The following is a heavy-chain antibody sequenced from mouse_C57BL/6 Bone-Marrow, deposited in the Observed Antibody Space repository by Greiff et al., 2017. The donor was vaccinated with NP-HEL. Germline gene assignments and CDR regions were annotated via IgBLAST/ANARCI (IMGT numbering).Heavy chain of an antibody. Sequence: VESGASVKISCKASGYAFSSYCMNWVKQRPGKGLEWIGQIYPGDGDTNYNGKFKGKATLTADKSSSTAYMQLSSLTSEDSAVYFCARVRSLYAMDYWGQGTSVTVSS. V-gene: IGHV1-80*01. CDR1: GYAFSSYC. J-gene: IGHJ4*01. CDR2: IYPGDGDT. CDR3: ARVRSLYAMDY.